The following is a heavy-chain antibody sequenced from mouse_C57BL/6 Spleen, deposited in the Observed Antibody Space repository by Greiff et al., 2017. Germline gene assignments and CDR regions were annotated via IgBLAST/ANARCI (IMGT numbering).Heavy chain of an antibody. CDR1: GFTFSDYG. Sequence: EVMLVESGGGLVKPGGSLKLSCAASGFTFSDYGMHWVRQAPEKGLEWVAYISSGSSTIYYADTVKGRFTISRDNAKNTLFLQMNSLRSEDTAVYYCASLGREYYAMDYWGQGTSVTVSS. CDR2: ISSGSSTI. D-gene: IGHD4-1*01. CDR3: ASLGREYYAMDY. V-gene: IGHV5-17*01. J-gene: IGHJ4*01.